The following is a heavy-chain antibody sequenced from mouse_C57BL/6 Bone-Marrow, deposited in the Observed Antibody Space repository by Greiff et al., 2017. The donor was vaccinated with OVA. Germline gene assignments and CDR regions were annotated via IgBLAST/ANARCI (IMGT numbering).Heavy chain of an antibody. V-gene: IGHV5-6*01. J-gene: IGHJ2*01. CDR1: GFTFSSYG. CDR3: ARQDYGSSYVYYFDY. CDR2: ISSGGSYT. D-gene: IGHD1-1*01. Sequence: EVMLVESGGDLVKPGGSLKLSCAASGFTFSSYGMSWVRQTPDKRLEWVATISSGGSYTYYPDSVKGRFTISRDNAKNTLYLQMSSLKSEDTAMYYCARQDYGSSYVYYFDYWGQGTTLTVSS.